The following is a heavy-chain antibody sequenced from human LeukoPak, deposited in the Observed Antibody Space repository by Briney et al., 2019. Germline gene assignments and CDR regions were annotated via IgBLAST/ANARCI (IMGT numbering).Heavy chain of an antibody. V-gene: IGHV5-51*01. Sequence: GESLKISCKGSGYRFTSYWIGWVRQRPGKGLEGMAIIYPGDFNARYSPSFQGHVTISVDNSISTAYLQWSSLKASDTAMYFSVRQEFEDSSLPNWFDPWGQGTLVIVSS. J-gene: IGHJ5*02. D-gene: IGHD6-6*01. CDR2: IYPGDFNA. CDR3: VRQEFEDSSLPNWFDP. CDR1: GYRFTSYW.